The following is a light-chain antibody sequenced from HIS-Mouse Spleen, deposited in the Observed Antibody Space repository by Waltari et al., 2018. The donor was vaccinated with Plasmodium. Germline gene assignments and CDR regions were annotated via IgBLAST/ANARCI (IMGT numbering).Light chain of an antibody. CDR1: SSDVGSYNL. V-gene: IGLV2-23*03. CDR2: EGS. CDR3: CSYAGSSTFVV. Sequence: QSALTQPASVSGSPGQSITIPCTGTSSDVGSYNLVSWYQQHPGKAPQLMIYEGSKRPSWVSNRFSGSKSGNTASLTISGLQAEDEADYYCCSYAGSSTFVVFGGGAKLTVL. J-gene: IGLJ2*01.